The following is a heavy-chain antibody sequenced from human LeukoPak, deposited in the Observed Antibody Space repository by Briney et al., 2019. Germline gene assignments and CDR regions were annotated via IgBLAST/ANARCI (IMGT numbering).Heavy chain of an antibody. J-gene: IGHJ6*03. CDR2: IYYSGST. V-gene: IGHV4-39*07. CDR1: GGSISRSRDY. D-gene: IGHD3-10*01. Sequence: SETLSLTCTVSGGSISRSRDYWGWVRQPPGKGLEWIGSIYYSGSTYSNPSLKSRVTISGDTSKNRFSLKLSSVTAADTAMYYCARGRSSMVRGYYYYYMDVWGKGTTVTISS. CDR3: ARGRSSMVRGYYYYYMDV.